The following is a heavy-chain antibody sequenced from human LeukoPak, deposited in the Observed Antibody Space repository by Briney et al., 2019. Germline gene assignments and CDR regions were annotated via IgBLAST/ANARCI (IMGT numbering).Heavy chain of an antibody. D-gene: IGHD3-9*01. CDR1: GYSFTAYF. V-gene: IGHV1-2*02. CDR3: ARVSRFFDWLPPFVY. Sequence: ASVKVSCKASGYSFTAYFVHWVRQAPGQGLEWMGWINPNSDGTNYAQNFQGRVTMTADPSISTAYMELSRLSSDGMAVYYCARVSRFFDWLPPFVYWGQGTLVTVSS. J-gene: IGHJ4*02. CDR2: INPNSDGT.